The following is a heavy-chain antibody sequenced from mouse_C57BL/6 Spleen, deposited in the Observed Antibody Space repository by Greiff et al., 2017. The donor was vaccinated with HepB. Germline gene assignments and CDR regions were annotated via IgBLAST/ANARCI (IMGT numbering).Heavy chain of an antibody. CDR3: ARGYYDYYAMDY. J-gene: IGHJ4*01. CDR2: ISSGSSTI. V-gene: IGHV5-17*01. CDR1: GFTFSDYG. D-gene: IGHD2-1*01. Sequence: EVQLVESGGGLVKPGGSLKLSCAASGFTFSDYGMHWVRQAPEKGLEWVAYISSGSSTIYYADTVKGRFTITRDNAKNTLFLQMTSLRSEDTAMYYCARGYYDYYAMDYWGQGTSVTVSS.